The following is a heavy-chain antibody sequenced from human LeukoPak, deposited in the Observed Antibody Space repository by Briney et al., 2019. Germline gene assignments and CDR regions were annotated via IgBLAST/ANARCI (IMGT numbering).Heavy chain of an antibody. CDR2: IIPIFGTA. V-gene: IGHV1-69*13. J-gene: IGHJ4*02. CDR3: ARRTMTHLQVFDY. D-gene: IGHD3-22*01. CDR1: GGTFISYA. Sequence: GASVKVSCKASGGTFISYAISWVRQAPGQGLEWMGGIIPIFGTANYAQKFQGRVTITADESTSTAYMELSSLRSEDTAVYYCARRTMTHLQVFDYWGQGTLVTVSS.